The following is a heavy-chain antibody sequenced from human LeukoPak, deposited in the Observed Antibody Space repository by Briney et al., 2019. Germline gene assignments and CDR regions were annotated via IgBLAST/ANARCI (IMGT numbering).Heavy chain of an antibody. CDR1: ADSVTNGDYY. J-gene: IGHJ4*02. V-gene: IGHV4-61*08. CDR3: ARARSNYYFDY. CDR2: VYYTGST. Sequence: SETLSLTCTVSADSVTNGDYYWSWLRQPPGTALEWIGFVYYTGSTYYTPSLEGRATISVDTSKNQFSVKLSSVTAADTAVYYCARARSNYYFDYWGQGTLVTVSS. D-gene: IGHD4-11*01.